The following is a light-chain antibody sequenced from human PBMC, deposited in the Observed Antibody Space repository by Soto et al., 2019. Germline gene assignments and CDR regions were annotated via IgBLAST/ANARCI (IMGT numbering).Light chain of an antibody. Sequence: DIPMTQSPSTLSASVGDRVTITCRASQSISSWLAWYQQKPGKAPKVLIYDASSLESGVPSRFSGSGSGTEFSLTISSLQPDDFATYYCQQYNHYWTCGQGTRVEIK. J-gene: IGKJ1*01. V-gene: IGKV1-5*01. CDR1: QSISSW. CDR3: QQYNHYWT. CDR2: DAS.